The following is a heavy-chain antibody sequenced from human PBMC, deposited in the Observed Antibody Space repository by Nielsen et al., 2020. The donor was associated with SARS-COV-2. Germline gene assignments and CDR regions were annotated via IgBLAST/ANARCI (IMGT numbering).Heavy chain of an antibody. CDR1: GFTFSSYA. Sequence: GESLKTSRAASGFTFSSYAMSWVRQAPGKGLEWVSAISGSGGSTYYADSVKGRFTISRDNSKNTLYLQMNSLRAEDTAVYYCAKDPDGDYAFDYWGQGTLVTVSS. V-gene: IGHV3-23*01. J-gene: IGHJ4*02. CDR2: ISGSGGST. CDR3: AKDPDGDYAFDY. D-gene: IGHD4-17*01.